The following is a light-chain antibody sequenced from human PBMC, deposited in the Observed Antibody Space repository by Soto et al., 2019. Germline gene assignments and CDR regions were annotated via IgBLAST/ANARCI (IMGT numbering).Light chain of an antibody. Sequence: DIVMTQSPDSLAVSLGERATINCKSSQSVLYSSNNKNYLAWYQQKPGQSPKLLIYWASTRESGVPDRFSGSGSGTDLTLTISRLQAEDVAVYYCQQYYSIPLTFGGGTKVEIK. V-gene: IGKV4-1*01. CDR1: QSVLYSSNNKNY. J-gene: IGKJ4*01. CDR3: QQYYSIPLT. CDR2: WAS.